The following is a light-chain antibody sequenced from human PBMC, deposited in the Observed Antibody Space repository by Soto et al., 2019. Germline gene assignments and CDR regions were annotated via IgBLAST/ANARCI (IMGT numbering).Light chain of an antibody. J-gene: IGLJ1*01. Sequence: QSVLTQPPSVSGAPGQRVTISCTGTSSNIGGGFDVQWYQQLPGAAPKLLISENNRRPSGAPDRFSGSKSGTSASLAITGLQAEDEADYYCQSYDGSISGSVFGPGTKLTVL. CDR1: SSNIGGGFD. CDR2: ENN. V-gene: IGLV1-40*01. CDR3: QSYDGSISGSV.